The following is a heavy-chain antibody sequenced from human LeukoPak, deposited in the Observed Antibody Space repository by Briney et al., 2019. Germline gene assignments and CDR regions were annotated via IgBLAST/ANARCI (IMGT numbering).Heavy chain of an antibody. CDR3: AKDLGVVPAATSFFDY. J-gene: IGHJ4*02. CDR2: MSGSGGST. Sequence: GGSLRLSCAASGFAFGSYGMSWVRQAPGKGLEWVSSMSGSGGSTYYADSVKGRFTISRDNSKNTLYLQMNSLRAEDTAVYYCAKDLGVVPAATSFFDYWGQGTLVTVSS. D-gene: IGHD2-2*01. CDR1: GFAFGSYG. V-gene: IGHV3-23*01.